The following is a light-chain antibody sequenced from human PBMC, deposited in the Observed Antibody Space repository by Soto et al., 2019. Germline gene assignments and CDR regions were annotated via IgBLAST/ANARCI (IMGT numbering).Light chain of an antibody. Sequence: EVVMTQSPATVSVSPGEGVTLSCRASQTISNDLAWDQQKPGQAPTLLIYGASTRATGVPARFSGGGSGTEFTLTITSLQAEDFAFYYCQQNNKWPPVTFGGGTKVEIK. V-gene: IGKV3-15*01. CDR2: GAS. J-gene: IGKJ4*01. CDR1: QTISND. CDR3: QQNNKWPPVT.